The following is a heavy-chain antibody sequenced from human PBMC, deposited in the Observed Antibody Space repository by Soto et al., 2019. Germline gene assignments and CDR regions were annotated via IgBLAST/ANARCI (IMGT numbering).Heavy chain of an antibody. V-gene: IGHV3-23*01. CDR1: GFTFSSYA. J-gene: IGHJ6*02. CDR3: ARGDRGGSGSPASYYYSGLDV. Sequence: DVQLLESGGQLVQPGGSLRLSCAASGFTFSSYAMSWVRQASGKGLEWVSSVSAGGDMTYYSDSVKGRFTISRDNSNNELFLQMNRLRIEDTALYYCARGDRGGSGSPASYYYSGLDVWGQGTTVTVS. D-gene: IGHD3-10*01. CDR2: VSAGGDMT.